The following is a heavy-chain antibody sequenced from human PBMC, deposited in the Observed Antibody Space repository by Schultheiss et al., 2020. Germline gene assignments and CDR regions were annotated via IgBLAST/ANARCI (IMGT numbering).Heavy chain of an antibody. D-gene: IGHD5-18*01. J-gene: IGHJ6*02. V-gene: IGHV3-48*01. Sequence: GGSLRLSCAASGFTFSSYSMNWVRQAPGKGLEWVSYISSSSSTIYYADSVKGRFTISRDNAKNSLYLQMNSLRAEDTAVYYCERDPGAPETPSYGYYGGYCYCGMEVSGQAATV. CDR3: ERDPGAPETPSYGYYGGYCYCGMEV. CDR2: ISSSSSTI. CDR1: GFTFSSYS.